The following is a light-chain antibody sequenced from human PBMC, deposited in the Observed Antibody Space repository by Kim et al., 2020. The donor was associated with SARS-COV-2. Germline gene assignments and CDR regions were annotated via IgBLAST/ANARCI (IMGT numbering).Light chain of an antibody. CDR2: DVT. Sequence: GQSITLTCTGSGRDVGGYGHVSRHQQYPGKAPKIVIYDVTKRPSGVSNRFSGSKSGNTASLTISGLQAEDEADYYCSSYTSTNTLVFGGGTQLTVL. J-gene: IGLJ2*01. CDR3: SSYTSTNTLV. V-gene: IGLV2-14*04. CDR1: GRDVGGYGH.